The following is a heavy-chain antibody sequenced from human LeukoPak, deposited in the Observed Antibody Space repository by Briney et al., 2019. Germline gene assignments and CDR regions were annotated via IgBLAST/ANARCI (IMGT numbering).Heavy chain of an antibody. V-gene: IGHV3-7*01. D-gene: IGHD3-9*01. Sequence: GGSLRLSCAASGFTFSSYWMSWVRQAPGKGLEWVANIKQDGSEKYYVDSVKGRFTISRDNAKNSLYLQMNSLRAEDTAVYYCARDSGKTYYDILNGYQYWGQGTLVTVSS. CDR1: GFTFSSYW. J-gene: IGHJ4*02. CDR3: ARDSGKTYYDILNGYQY. CDR2: IKQDGSEK.